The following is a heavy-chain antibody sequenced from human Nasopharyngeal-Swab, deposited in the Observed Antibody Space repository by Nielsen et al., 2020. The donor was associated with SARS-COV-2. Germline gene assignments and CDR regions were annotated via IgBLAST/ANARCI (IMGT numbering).Heavy chain of an antibody. D-gene: IGHD3-3*01. J-gene: IGHJ4*02. CDR3: ARLDPFGSEDK. V-gene: IGHV4-39*02. CDR1: GGSISRSRHR. CDR2: ILVNRYT. Sequence: SETLSLTCTVSGGSISRSRHRWGWIRQPPGKGLQWIGQILVNRYTEYHPSVRGRITVYADTSENYFSLRLSSVTAADTAVYYCARLDPFGSEDKWGQGTLVTVSS.